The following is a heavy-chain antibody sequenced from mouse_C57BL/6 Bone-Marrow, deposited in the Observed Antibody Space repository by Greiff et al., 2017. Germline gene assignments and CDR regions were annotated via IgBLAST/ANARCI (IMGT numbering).Heavy chain of an antibody. J-gene: IGHJ4*01. CDR1: GYTFTNYW. V-gene: IGHV1-64*01. CDR3: ARSYDYDDYTMDY. D-gene: IGHD2-4*01. CDR2: MHPNGGSP. Sequence: QVQLKQPGAELVKPGASVKLSCKASGYTFTNYWMHWVKQRPGQGLEWIGMMHPNGGSPDYNEKFKSEATLSVDKSSRTAYMEIISLTSEDSAVYYCARSYDYDDYTMDYWGQGTSVTVSS.